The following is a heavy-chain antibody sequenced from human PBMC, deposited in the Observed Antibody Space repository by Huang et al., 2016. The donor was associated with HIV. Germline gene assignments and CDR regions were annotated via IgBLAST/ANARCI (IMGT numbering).Heavy chain of an antibody. CDR2: FNTKTGKP. CDR1: GYTFTTYS. D-gene: IGHD3-9*01. Sequence: QVQLVQSGSELRKPGASVKVSCKASGYTFTTYSLIWVRQAPGQGLEGMGWFNTKTGKPTYAQGFTGRFVFSLDTTVNTAYLQISSLKTDDTAKYFCARYRLTGTFLDSWGQGTQVTVSS. J-gene: IGHJ4*02. CDR3: ARYRLTGTFLDS. V-gene: IGHV7-4-1*02.